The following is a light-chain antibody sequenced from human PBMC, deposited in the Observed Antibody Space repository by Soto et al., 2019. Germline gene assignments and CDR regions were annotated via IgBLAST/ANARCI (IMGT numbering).Light chain of an antibody. CDR2: GAS. J-gene: IGKJ1*01. CDR1: QSISDT. V-gene: IGKV3-15*01. CDR3: LQHYARPWT. Sequence: TLMRHSPATLSVSQWYRATLSCRASQSISDTLAWYQQKPGQAPRLLIHGASTRATGFPARFSGSGSETEFTLTINGLQSEDSGVYYCLQHYARPWTFGQGTKVDIK.